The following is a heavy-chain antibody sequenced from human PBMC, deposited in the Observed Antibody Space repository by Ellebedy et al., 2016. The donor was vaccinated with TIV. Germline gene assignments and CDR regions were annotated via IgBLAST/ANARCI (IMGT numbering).Heavy chain of an antibody. CDR2: FGVSGETT. V-gene: IGHV3-23*01. CDR1: EFSFSNYA. J-gene: IGHJ4*02. D-gene: IGHD1-14*01. Sequence: PGGSLRLSCAASEFSFSNYAMSWVRQAPGRGLEWVSGFGVSGETTYYTDSVKGRFATSRDNSKNTLYLQMSSLRAEDTAIYYCARGRSGTYIHHAFDYWGQGTLVTVSS. CDR3: ARGRSGTYIHHAFDY.